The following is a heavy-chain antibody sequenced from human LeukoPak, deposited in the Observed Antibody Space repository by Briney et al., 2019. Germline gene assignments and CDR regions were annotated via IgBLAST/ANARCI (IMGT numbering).Heavy chain of an antibody. V-gene: IGHV3-21*01. D-gene: IGHD3-22*01. CDR1: GFTFSSYC. CDR2: ISSSCSYI. Sequence: GGSLRLSCAASGFTFSSYCMNWVRQAPGKGLEWVSSISSSCSYIYYADSVKGRFTISRDNAKNSLYLQMNSLRAEDTAVYYCARGDYYDSKEAFDYWGQGTLVTVSS. J-gene: IGHJ4*02. CDR3: ARGDYYDSKEAFDY.